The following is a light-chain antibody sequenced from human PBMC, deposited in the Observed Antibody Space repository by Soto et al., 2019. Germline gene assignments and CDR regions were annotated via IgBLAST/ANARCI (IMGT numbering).Light chain of an antibody. V-gene: IGKV1-27*01. Sequence: DIPMTQSPSSLSASVGDRVTITCRASQGISNYLAWYQQKPGKVPKLLIYGASTLQSGVPSRFSGSGSGTDFTLTISSLKPEDVATYYCQKYNSVPFSFGQGTRLEIK. CDR2: GAS. CDR3: QKYNSVPFS. J-gene: IGKJ5*01. CDR1: QGISNY.